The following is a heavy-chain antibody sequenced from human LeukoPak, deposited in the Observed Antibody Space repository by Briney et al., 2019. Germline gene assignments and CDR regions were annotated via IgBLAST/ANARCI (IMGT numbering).Heavy chain of an antibody. J-gene: IGHJ4*02. CDR3: ARHPFATPFDY. CDR1: GDSVSGVY. CDR2: VYYSGDT. D-gene: IGHD2-15*01. Sequence: PSETLSLTCTVSGDSVSGVYWSWIRQPPGKGLKWIGYVYYSGDTNYNPSLKSRVTMSLDTSKNQVSLRLSSVTAADTAVYYCARHPFATPFDYWGRGTLLTVSS. V-gene: IGHV4-59*08.